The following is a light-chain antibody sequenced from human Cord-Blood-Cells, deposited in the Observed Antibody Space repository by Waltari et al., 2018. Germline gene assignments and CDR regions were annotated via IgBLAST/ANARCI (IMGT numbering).Light chain of an antibody. CDR2: DAS. CDR3: QQYNSYSWT. V-gene: IGKV1-5*01. Sequence: DIQMTQSPSTLPASVGDRVTIPCRASQSIRSWLAWYQQKPGKAPKLLIYDASSLESGVPSRFSGSGSGTEFTLTISSLQPDDFATYYCQQYNSYSWTFGQGTKVEIK. J-gene: IGKJ1*01. CDR1: QSIRSW.